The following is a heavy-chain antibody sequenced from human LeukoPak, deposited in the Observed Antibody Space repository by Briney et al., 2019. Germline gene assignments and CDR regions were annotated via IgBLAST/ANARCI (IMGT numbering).Heavy chain of an antibody. CDR1: GGSISSYY. J-gene: IGHJ4*02. Sequence: PSETLSLTCTVSGGSISSYYWSWIRQPPGKGLEWIGYIYYSGSTNYNPSLKSRVTISVDTSKNQFSLKLSSVTAADTAVYYRARQLRNGATVIDYWGQGTLVTVSS. D-gene: IGHD4-17*01. CDR2: IYYSGST. V-gene: IGHV4-59*08. CDR3: ARQLRNGATVIDY.